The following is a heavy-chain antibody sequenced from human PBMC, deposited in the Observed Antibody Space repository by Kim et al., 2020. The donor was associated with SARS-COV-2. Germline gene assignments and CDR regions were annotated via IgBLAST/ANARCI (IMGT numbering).Heavy chain of an antibody. Sequence: GGSLRLSCAASGFTFSTYSMNWVRQAPGKGLEWVSSISSSSSYTYYADSLKGRFTISRDNAKNSLYLQMNSLRAEDTAVYYCARISTVITQEDYWGQGTL. CDR2: ISSSSSYT. V-gene: IGHV3-21*01. D-gene: IGHD4-17*01. CDR3: ARISTVITQEDY. J-gene: IGHJ4*02. CDR1: GFTFSTYS.